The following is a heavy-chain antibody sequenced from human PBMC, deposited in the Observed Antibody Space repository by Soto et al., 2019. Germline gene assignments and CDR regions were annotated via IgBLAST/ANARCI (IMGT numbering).Heavy chain of an antibody. CDR1: GFTFSSYA. CDR3: ARYRSGRSAGYFAY. D-gene: IGHD3-3*01. CDR2: ISYDGSNK. J-gene: IGHJ4*02. V-gene: IGHV3-30-3*01. Sequence: GGSLRLSCAASGFTFSSYAMHWVRQAPGKGLEWVAVISYDGSNKYYADSVKGRFTISRDNSKNTLYLQMNSLRAEDTAVYYCARYRSGRSAGYFAYWGQGTLVTVSS.